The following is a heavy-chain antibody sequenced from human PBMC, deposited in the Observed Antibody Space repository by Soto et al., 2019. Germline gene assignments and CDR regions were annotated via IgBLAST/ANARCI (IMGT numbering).Heavy chain of an antibody. CDR3: VRGAWLPDY. CDR1: GLTLSLQS. Sequence: GGSLRLSCAVSGLTLSLQSMSWVRQAPGKGLEWVANIKRNGSEKYYVDSVKGRFIISRDDAKNSVYLQMSSLRAEDTAVYYCVRGAWLPDYWGQGTLVTVSS. D-gene: IGHD3-10*01. CDR2: IKRNGSEK. J-gene: IGHJ4*02. V-gene: IGHV3-7*04.